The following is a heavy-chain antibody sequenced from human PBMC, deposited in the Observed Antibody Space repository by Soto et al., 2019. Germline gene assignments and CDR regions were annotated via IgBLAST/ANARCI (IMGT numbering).Heavy chain of an antibody. CDR1: GGSIRNVY. CDR3: ARAHAPTLPFDS. Sequence: ASDTLSLTCTVSGGSIRNVYWSWIRQAPGKGLEWIGFIFHSGNAKYNPSLKSRVTISVDTSKNQFSLSLDSVTAADTAVYFCARAHAPTLPFDSWGQGTLVTVAS. V-gene: IGHV4-59*01. CDR2: IFHSGNA. J-gene: IGHJ4*01. D-gene: IGHD2-15*01.